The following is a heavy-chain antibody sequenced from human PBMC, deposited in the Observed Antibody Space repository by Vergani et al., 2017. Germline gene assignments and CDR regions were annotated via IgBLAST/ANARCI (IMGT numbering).Heavy chain of an antibody. V-gene: IGHV4-34*02. CDR3: AGRPRGKLVGGAIVTKRTFDY. D-gene: IGHD3-10*01. CDR1: GESFSSFY. CDR2: INNDGHT. Sequence: VQLQQWGAGVVKPSGTLSLTCAVFGESFSSFYWSWIRQPPGKGLEWIVEINNDGHTNYNHSLESRVTVSRATATNKFSLNLMSVTAADTAMYYCAGRPRGKLVGGAIVTKRTFDYWSQGSLVTVSS. J-gene: IGHJ4*02.